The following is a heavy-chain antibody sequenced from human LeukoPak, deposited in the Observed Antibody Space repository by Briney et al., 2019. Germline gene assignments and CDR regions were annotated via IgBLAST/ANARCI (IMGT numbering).Heavy chain of an antibody. CDR2: ISGSGGST. CDR1: GFTFSSYA. CDR3: AKDPTYHGREGAFDI. V-gene: IGHV3-23*01. Sequence: PGGSLRLSCAASGFTFSSYAMSWVRQAPGKGLEWVSAISGSGGSTYYADSVKGRFTISRDNSKNTLYLQMNSLRAEGTAVYYCAKDPTYHGREGAFDIWGRGTMVTVSS. D-gene: IGHD2-2*01. J-gene: IGHJ3*02.